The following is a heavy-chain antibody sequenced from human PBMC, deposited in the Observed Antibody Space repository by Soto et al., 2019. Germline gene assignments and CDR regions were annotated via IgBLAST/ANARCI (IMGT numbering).Heavy chain of an antibody. Sequence: PSETLSLTCTVSGGSISSGGYYWSWIRQHPGKGLEWIGYIYYSGSTYYNPSLKSRVTISVDTSKNQFSLKLSSVTAADTAVYYCAGVGVNRGFNYWGQGTLVTVSS. CDR1: GGSISSGGYY. J-gene: IGHJ4*02. CDR2: IYYSGST. D-gene: IGHD3-10*01. CDR3: AGVGVNRGFNY. V-gene: IGHV4-31*03.